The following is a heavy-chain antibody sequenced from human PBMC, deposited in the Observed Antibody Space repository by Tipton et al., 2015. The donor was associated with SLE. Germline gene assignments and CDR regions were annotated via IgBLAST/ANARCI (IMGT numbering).Heavy chain of an antibody. V-gene: IGHV4-34*01. J-gene: IGHJ5*02. Sequence: TLSLTCAVYGGSFSGYYWSWIRQPPGKGLEWIGEINHSGSTNYNPSLKSRVTISVDTSKNQFSLKLSSVTAADTAVYYCARSEEVAAAGNWFDPWGQGTLVTVSS. CDR2: INHSGST. CDR1: GGSFSGYY. D-gene: IGHD6-13*01. CDR3: ARSEEVAAAGNWFDP.